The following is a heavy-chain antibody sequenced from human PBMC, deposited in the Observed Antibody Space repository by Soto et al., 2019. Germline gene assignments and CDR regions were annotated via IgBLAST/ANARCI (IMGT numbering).Heavy chain of an antibody. CDR3: ARTKRPNGYGMDV. Sequence: SVKVSCKASAGTFSSYAISWVRQAPGQGLEWMGGIIPIFGTANYAQKFQGRVTITADESTSTAYMELSSLRSEDTAVYYCARTKRPNGYGMDVWGQGTTVTVSS. V-gene: IGHV1-69*13. J-gene: IGHJ6*02. D-gene: IGHD2-8*01. CDR1: AGTFSSYA. CDR2: IIPIFGTA.